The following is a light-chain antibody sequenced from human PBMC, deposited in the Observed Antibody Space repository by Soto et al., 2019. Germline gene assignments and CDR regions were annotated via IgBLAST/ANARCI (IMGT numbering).Light chain of an antibody. CDR2: LGS. CDR1: QSLLHSNGNNY. V-gene: IGKV2-28*01. CDR3: MQALQTPLT. J-gene: IGKJ5*01. Sequence: DIVMTQSPLSLSVTPGEPASISCRSSQSLLHSNGNNYFDWYLQKPGQSPQLLIYLGSNRASGVPDRFSGSGSGTDFTLKISRVEAEDVGVYYCMQALQTPLTFGQGTRLEIK.